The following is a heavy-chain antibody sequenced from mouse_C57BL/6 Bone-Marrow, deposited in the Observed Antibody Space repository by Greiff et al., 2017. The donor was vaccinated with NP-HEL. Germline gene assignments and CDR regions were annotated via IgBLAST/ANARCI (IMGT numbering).Heavy chain of an antibody. CDR2: ISSVSSTI. D-gene: IGHD1-1*01. V-gene: IGHV5-17*01. J-gene: IGHJ2*01. Sequence: EVQLVESGGGLVKPGGSLKLSCAASGFTFSDYGMHWVRQAPEKGLEWVAYISSVSSTIYYADTVKGRFTISRDNAKNTLFLQMTSLRSEDTAMYYCARTFITTVVAGGQGTTLTVSS. CDR1: GFTFSDYG. CDR3: ARTFITTVVA.